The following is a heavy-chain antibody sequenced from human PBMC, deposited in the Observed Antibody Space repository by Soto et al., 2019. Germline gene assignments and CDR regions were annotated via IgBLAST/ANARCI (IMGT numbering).Heavy chain of an antibody. D-gene: IGHD3-10*01. CDR3: ARTRITMVRGARRGMDV. J-gene: IGHJ6*02. CDR2: IIPIFGTA. V-gene: IGHV1-69*13. Sequence: SVKVSCKASGGTFSSYAISWVRQAPGQGLEWMGGIIPIFGTANYAQKFQGRVTITADESTSTAYMELSSLRSEDTAVYYCARTRITMVRGARRGMDVWGQGTTVTVSS. CDR1: GGTFSSYA.